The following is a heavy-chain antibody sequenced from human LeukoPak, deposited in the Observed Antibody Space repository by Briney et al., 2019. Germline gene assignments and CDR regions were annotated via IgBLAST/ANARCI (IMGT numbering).Heavy chain of an antibody. CDR3: ARDSSYDILTGYLDY. D-gene: IGHD3-9*01. CDR1: GYTFTGYY. V-gene: IGHV1-46*01. J-gene: IGHJ4*02. Sequence: ASVKVSCKASGYTFTGYYMHWVRQAPGQGLEWMGIINPSGGSTSYAQKFQGRVTMTRDTSTSTVYMELSNLRSEDTAVYYCARDSSYDILTGYLDYWGQGTLVTVSS. CDR2: INPSGGST.